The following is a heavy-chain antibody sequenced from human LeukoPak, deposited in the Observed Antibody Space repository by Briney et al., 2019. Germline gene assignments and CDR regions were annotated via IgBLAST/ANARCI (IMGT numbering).Heavy chain of an antibody. J-gene: IGHJ4*02. D-gene: IGHD1-26*01. CDR2: IYHSGST. CDR1: GYSISSGYY. V-gene: IGHV4-38-2*02. CDR3: ARDEWDLDY. Sequence: SETLSLTCAVSGYSISSGYYWGWIRQPSGKGLEWIGSIYHSGSTYYNPSLKSRVTISVDTSKNQFSLKLSSVTAADTAVYYCARDEWDLDYWGQGTLVTVSS.